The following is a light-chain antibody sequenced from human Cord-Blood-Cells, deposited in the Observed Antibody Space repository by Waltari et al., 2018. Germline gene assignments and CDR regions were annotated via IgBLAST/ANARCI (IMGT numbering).Light chain of an antibody. CDR1: SGHSSDI. Sequence: QPVLTPSSSASASLGSSVKLTCTLSSGHSSDIIAWHQQQPGKAPRYLMKLEGSGSYNKGSGVPDRFSGSSSGADRYLTISNLQSEDEADYYCETWDSNSVVFGGGTKLTVL. CDR2: LEGSGSY. J-gene: IGLJ2*01. CDR3: ETWDSNSVV. V-gene: IGLV4-60*03.